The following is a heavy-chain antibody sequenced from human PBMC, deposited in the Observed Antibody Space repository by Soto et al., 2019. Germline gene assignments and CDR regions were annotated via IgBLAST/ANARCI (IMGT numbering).Heavy chain of an antibody. CDR1: GFTFSNYG. J-gene: IGHJ4*02. D-gene: IGHD6-13*01. V-gene: IGHV3-33*01. CDR2: IWYDGSNK. Sequence: GGSLRLSCGASGFTFSNYGMHWVRQAPGKGLEWVAVIWYDGSNKYYADSVKGRFSISRDNSNNTLYLQMDSLRAEDTTVYYCGAGKSYFDYWGQGTLVTVSS. CDR3: GAGKSYFDY.